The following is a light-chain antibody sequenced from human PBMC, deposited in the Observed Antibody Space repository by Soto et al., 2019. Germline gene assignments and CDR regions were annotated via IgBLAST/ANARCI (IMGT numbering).Light chain of an antibody. J-gene: IGKJ4*01. CDR1: QGIGSW. CDR2: DAS. Sequence: DIQMTQSPSSVSASVGDRVTITCRASQGIGSWLAWYQQKPGKAPNLLIYDASKLHSGVPSRFSGSGSGTDFSLTISSLQPEDFATYYCQQANSFPHTFGGGTKGEI. CDR3: QQANSFPHT. V-gene: IGKV1-12*01.